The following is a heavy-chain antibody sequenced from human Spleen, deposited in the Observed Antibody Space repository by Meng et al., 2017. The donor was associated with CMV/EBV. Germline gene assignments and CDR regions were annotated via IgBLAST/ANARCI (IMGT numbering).Heavy chain of an antibody. CDR3: AKGTNIVATPLFDF. D-gene: IGHD5-12*01. V-gene: IGHV3-53*01. CDR1: GFTVSSNF. J-gene: IGHJ4*02. CDR2: FYGGGST. Sequence: GESLKISCAASGFTVSSNFMSWVRQAPGKGLEWVSVFYGGGSTYYADSVKGRFTISRDTSKNTLYLQMNSLRAEDTAINYCAKGTNIVATPLFDFWGQGSLVTVSS.